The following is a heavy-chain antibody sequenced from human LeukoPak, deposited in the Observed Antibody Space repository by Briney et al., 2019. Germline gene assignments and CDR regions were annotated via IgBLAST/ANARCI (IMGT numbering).Heavy chain of an antibody. D-gene: IGHD2-8*02. J-gene: IGHJ4*02. V-gene: IGHV3-15*01. CDR3: TTDLWSY. Sequence: GGSLRLSCAASGFTFSNGWLSWVRQAPGKGLEWVGCIKSKADGGTADYGELVKGRFTISRDDSKNTLYLQMTSLKTEDTAVYYCTTDLWSYWGQGTLVTVSS. CDR1: GFTFSNGW. CDR2: IKSKADGGTA.